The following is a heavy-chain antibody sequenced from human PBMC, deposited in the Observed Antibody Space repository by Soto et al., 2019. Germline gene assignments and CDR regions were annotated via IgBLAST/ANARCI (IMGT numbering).Heavy chain of an antibody. D-gene: IGHD5-12*01. CDR1: GFTFSSYG. J-gene: IGHJ4*02. V-gene: IGHV3-33*01. CDR2: MWSDGSNK. Sequence: QVQLVESGGCVVQPGRSLRLSCAASGFTFSSYGMHWVRQAPGKGLEWVAVMWSDGSNKYYAEYVKGRFTISRDNSKNTLYLQVNSLRAEDTAVYYCARVKDGYNLNGFDYWGQGTLVTVSS. CDR3: ARVKDGYNLNGFDY.